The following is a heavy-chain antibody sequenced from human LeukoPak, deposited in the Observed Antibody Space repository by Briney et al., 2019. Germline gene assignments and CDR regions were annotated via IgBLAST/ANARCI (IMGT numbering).Heavy chain of an antibody. CDR3: ARRLEYSGSKGVFDY. D-gene: IGHD1-26*01. CDR2: ISSSSSNI. CDR1: GFTFNSYS. V-gene: IGHV3-48*02. Sequence: GGSLRLSCAASGFTFNSYSMNWVRQAPGKGLEWVSYISSSSSNIDYADSVKGRFTISRDDAKNSLYLQMNSLRDEDMAVYYCARRLEYSGSKGVFDYWGQGTLVTVSS. J-gene: IGHJ4*02.